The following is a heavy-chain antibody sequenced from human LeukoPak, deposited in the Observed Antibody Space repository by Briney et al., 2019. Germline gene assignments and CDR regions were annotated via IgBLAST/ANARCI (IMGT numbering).Heavy chain of an antibody. CDR3: ARATHCSGDSCCSGIFDY. Sequence: SETLSLTCAVSGGSISSSTYYWGWLRQPPGKGLEWIGSIYYSGSTYYNPSLKSRVTISVDTSKIQFSLKLSSVPAADTAVYYCARATHCSGDSCCSGIFDYCGQGTLVTVSS. V-gene: IGHV4-39*01. CDR1: GGSISSSTYY. D-gene: IGHD2-15*01. CDR2: IYYSGST. J-gene: IGHJ4*02.